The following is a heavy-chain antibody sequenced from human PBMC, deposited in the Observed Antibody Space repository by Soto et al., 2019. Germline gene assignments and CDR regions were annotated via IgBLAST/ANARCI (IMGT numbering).Heavy chain of an antibody. V-gene: IGHV4-59*08. CDR2: IYYSGST. CDR1: GGSISSHY. J-gene: IGHJ4*02. CDR3: ARLDGYDHYFDY. D-gene: IGHD5-12*01. Sequence: SETLSLTCTVSGGSISSHYWSWIRQPPGQGLEWIGYIYYSGSTNYNPSLKSRVTISVDTSKSQFSLRLSSVTAADTAVYFCARLDGYDHYFDYRGQGALVSGSS.